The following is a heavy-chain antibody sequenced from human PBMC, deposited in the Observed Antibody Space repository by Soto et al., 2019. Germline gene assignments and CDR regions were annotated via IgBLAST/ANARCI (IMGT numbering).Heavy chain of an antibody. J-gene: IGHJ6*02. V-gene: IGHV3-33*01. D-gene: IGHD3-22*01. CDR2: IWYDGSND. Sequence: VQLVESGGGVVQPGRSLRLSCAASGFTFSSYGMHWVRQAPGKGLEWVAVIWYDGSNDDNVDSVKGRFTISRANCNNMLEVEMNRLRAEDTAIYSCTRGYCRSYSGYGAAMDVCGQGTTITVAS. CDR1: GFTFSSYG. CDR3: TRGYCRSYSGYGAAMDV.